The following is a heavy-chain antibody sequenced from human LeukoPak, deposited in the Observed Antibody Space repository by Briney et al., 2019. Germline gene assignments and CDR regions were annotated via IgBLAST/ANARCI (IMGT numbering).Heavy chain of an antibody. CDR1: GGSIRSSSYY. Sequence: SETLSLTCTVSGGSIRSSSYYWGWIRQPPGKGLEWIGSIYYSGSTYYNASLKSRGTISVDTSKNQFSLKLNSVTAADTAVYYCARHPGYSSGWWYFDFWGQGTLVTVSS. CDR3: ARHPGYSSGWWYFDF. V-gene: IGHV4-39*01. D-gene: IGHD5-18*01. CDR2: IYYSGST. J-gene: IGHJ4*02.